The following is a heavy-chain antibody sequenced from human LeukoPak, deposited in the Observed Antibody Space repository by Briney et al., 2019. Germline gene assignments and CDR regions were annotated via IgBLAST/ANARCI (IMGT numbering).Heavy chain of an antibody. CDR3: ARDTYRPQLIDS. V-gene: IGHV3-21*05. J-gene: IGHJ4*02. Sequence: GGSLRLSCAASGFSFSLYAMNWVRQAPGKGLEWISYIDSGSDDILHADSVRGRFAISRDNAKNTLYLKMNSLRAEDTAVYYCARDTYRPQLIDSWGQGTLVTVSS. D-gene: IGHD5-18*01. CDR2: IDSGSDDI. CDR1: GFSFSLYA.